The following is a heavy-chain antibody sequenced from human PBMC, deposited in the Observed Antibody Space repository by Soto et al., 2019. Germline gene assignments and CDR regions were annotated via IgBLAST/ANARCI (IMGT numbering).Heavy chain of an antibody. Sequence: GGSLRLSCAAAGFTFSSYGMHWVRQAPGMGLEWSAVIWYDESNKYYADSVKGRFTISRDNSKNTLYLQRSSLRDEDTAVYYCARDYTQSSGYDLAFSRWGQGTLVTVSS. V-gene: IGHV3-33*01. J-gene: IGHJ4*02. CDR2: IWYDESNK. CDR1: GFTFSSYG. D-gene: IGHD5-12*01. CDR3: ARDYTQSSGYDLAFSR.